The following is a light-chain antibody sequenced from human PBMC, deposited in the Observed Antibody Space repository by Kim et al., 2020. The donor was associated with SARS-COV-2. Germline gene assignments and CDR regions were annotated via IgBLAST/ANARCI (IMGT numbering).Light chain of an antibody. V-gene: IGLV2-8*01. Sequence: GQSVTISCTGSSSDIDSYDYVSWYQQYPGKAPKLIIYDVTKRPSGVPDRFSGSKSANTASLTVSGLQAEDEADYYCSSYAGSNNGVFGGGTQLTVL. CDR1: SSDIDSYDY. CDR2: DVT. J-gene: IGLJ2*01. CDR3: SSYAGSNNGV.